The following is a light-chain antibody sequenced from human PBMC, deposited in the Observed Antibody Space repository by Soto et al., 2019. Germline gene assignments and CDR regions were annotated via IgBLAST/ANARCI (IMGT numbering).Light chain of an antibody. CDR1: QSVTNNY. V-gene: IGKV3-20*01. CDR2: DAS. Sequence: EIVLTQSPATLSLSPGERGTLSCRASQSVTNNYLAWYQQKPGQAPRLLIYDASSRATGIPDRFSGSGSGTDFTLTISRLEPEDFAVYYGQQVAFSPRTFGQGTRLEIK. CDR3: QQVAFSPRT. J-gene: IGKJ2*01.